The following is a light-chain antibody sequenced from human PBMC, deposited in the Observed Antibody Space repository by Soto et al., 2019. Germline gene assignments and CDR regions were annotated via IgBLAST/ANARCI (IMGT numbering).Light chain of an antibody. CDR3: HQYGTAPLT. J-gene: IGKJ3*01. Sequence: EVVLTQSPGTRSLSPGERATLSCRASQSVAANYLAWYQQKRGQAHRLLIYGASSRATGIPDRFSGSGSGTDVTLTISRLEPEDFSVYYCHQYGTAPLTFGPGTKVDIK. V-gene: IGKV3-20*01. CDR1: QSVAANY. CDR2: GAS.